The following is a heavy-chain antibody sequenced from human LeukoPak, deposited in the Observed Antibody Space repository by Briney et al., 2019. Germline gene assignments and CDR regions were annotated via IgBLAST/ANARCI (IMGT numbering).Heavy chain of an antibody. V-gene: IGHV3-21*01. J-gene: IGHJ4*02. CDR3: VREEGLGDAYNVFDY. CDR2: ISHSGTFI. Sequence: GGSLRLSCAASRFTFDDYDMNWIRQAPGKGLEWVSFISHSGTFIDYADSARGRFTISRDNAKNSLYLQMTSLRAEDTAIYYCVREEGLGDAYNVFDYWGQGTPVTVSS. CDR1: RFTFDDYD. D-gene: IGHD5-24*01.